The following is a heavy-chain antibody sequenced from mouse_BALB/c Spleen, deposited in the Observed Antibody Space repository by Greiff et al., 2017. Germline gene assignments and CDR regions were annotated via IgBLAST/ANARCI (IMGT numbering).Heavy chain of an antibody. J-gene: IGHJ3*01. Sequence: QVQLKESGPGLVAPSQSLSITCTVSGFSLTSYGVHWVRQPPGKGLEWLGVIWAGGSTNYNSALMSRLSISKDNSKSQVFLKMNSLQTDDTAMYYCASMGDYDQFFAYWGQGTLVTVSA. CDR3: ASMGDYDQFFAY. CDR1: GFSLTSYG. CDR2: IWAGGST. V-gene: IGHV2-9*02. D-gene: IGHD2-4*01.